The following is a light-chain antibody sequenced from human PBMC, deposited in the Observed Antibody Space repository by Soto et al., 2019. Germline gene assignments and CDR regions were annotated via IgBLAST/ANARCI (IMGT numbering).Light chain of an antibody. V-gene: IGKV1-39*01. J-gene: IGKJ4*01. CDR3: QQSYDVRPS. Sequence: DIQMTQSPSSLSADVGDRVTITCRASQRLSDYLNWYQQKPGKAPNLLIHGASTLQSGVPSRFSGGGSGTEFTLTISSLQPEDFATYYCQQSYDVRPSFGGGTKV. CDR2: GAS. CDR1: QRLSDY.